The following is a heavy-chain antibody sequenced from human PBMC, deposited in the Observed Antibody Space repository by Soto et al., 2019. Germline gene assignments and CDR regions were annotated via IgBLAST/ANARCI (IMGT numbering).Heavy chain of an antibody. CDR3: ERHRGSSRVRFDP. CDR2: IYYSGST. J-gene: IGHJ5*02. CDR1: GGSISSSSYY. Sequence: PXGTLSLTCTVSGGSISSSSYYWGWIRQPPGKGLEWIGSIYYSGSTYYNPSLKSRVTISVDTSKNQFSLKLSSVTAADAAVYYCERHRGSSRVRFDPWGQGTLITVSS. V-gene: IGHV4-39*01. D-gene: IGHD6-13*01.